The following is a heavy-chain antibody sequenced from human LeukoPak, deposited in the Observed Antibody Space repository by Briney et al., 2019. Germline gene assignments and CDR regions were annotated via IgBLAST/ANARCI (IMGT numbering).Heavy chain of an antibody. CDR1: GGSISSYY. J-gene: IGHJ4*02. CDR3: AIQIPVPGKPGFHY. D-gene: IGHD6-19*01. CDR2: IYTTGST. V-gene: IGHV4-4*07. Sequence: SETLSLTCTVSGGSISSYYWTWIRQPAGKGLEWIGRIYTTGSTNYNPSLNSRVTMSVDTSKNQFSLKLSSVTAADTAVYYCAIQIPVPGKPGFHYGAQGPRAPVP.